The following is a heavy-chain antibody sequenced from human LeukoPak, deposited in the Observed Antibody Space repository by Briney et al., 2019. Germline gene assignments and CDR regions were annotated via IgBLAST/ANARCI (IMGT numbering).Heavy chain of an antibody. CDR1: GYTFTGYY. V-gene: IGHV1-18*04. J-gene: IGHJ4*02. CDR3: ARGAPIVVVPAAANNFDY. Sequence: ASVKVSCKASGYTFTGYYMHWVRQAPGQGLEWMGWISAYNGNTNYAQKLQGRVTMTTDTSTSTAYMELRSLRSDDTAVYYCARGAPIVVVPAAANNFDYWGQGTLVTVSS. D-gene: IGHD2-2*01. CDR2: ISAYNGNT.